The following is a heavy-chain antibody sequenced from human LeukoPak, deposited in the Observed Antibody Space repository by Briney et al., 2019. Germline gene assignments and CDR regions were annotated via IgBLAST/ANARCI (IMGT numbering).Heavy chain of an antibody. CDR3: ARDHYSNHYFDY. Sequence: GGSLRLSCAASGFTFSSYEMNWVRQAPGKGLEWVSYISSSGSTIYYADSVKGRFTISRDNAKNSLYLQMNSLRADDTAVYYCARDHYSNHYFDYWGRGTLVTVSS. D-gene: IGHD4-11*01. CDR1: GFTFSSYE. J-gene: IGHJ4*02. V-gene: IGHV3-48*03. CDR2: ISSSGSTI.